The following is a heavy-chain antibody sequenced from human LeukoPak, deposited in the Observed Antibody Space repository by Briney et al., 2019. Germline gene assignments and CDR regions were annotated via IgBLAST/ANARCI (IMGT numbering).Heavy chain of an antibody. Sequence: SETLSLTCTVSGGSISSGGYYWSWIRQHPGKGLEWIGYIYYSGSTYYNPSLKSRVTISVDTSKNQFSLKLSSVTAADTAVYYCARGRRHIVVVTDSHDRYWLDYWGQGTLVTVSS. V-gene: IGHV4-31*03. CDR1: GGSISSGGYY. CDR2: IYYSGST. J-gene: IGHJ4*02. CDR3: ARGRRHIVVVTDSHDRYWLDY. D-gene: IGHD2-21*02.